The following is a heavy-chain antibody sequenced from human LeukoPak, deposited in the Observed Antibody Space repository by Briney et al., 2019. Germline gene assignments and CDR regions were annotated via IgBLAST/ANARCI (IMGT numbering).Heavy chain of an antibody. J-gene: IGHJ4*02. CDR2: IYYSGST. Sequence: SETLSLTCTVSGYSISSGYYWGWIRQPPGKGLEWIGSIYYSGSTYYNPSLKSRVTISVDTSKNQFSLKLSSVTAADTAVYYCARHGDVYYYDSSGYYYFDYWGQGTLVTVSS. V-gene: IGHV4-38-2*02. D-gene: IGHD3-22*01. CDR3: ARHGDVYYYDSSGYYYFDY. CDR1: GYSISSGYY.